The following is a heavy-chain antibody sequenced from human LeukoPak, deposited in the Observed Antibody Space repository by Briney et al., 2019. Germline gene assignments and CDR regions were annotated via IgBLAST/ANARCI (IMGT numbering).Heavy chain of an antibody. CDR1: GYTFTSYA. CDR2: INAGNGNT. CDR3: ARTPYCSGGSCYYPFVY. D-gene: IGHD2-15*01. J-gene: IGHJ4*02. V-gene: IGHV1-3*01. Sequence: ASVNVSCKASGYTFTSYAMHWVRQAPGQRLEWMGWINAGNGNTKYSQKFQGRVTITADESTSTAYMELSSLRSEDTAVYYCARTPYCSGGSCYYPFVYWGQGTLVTVSS.